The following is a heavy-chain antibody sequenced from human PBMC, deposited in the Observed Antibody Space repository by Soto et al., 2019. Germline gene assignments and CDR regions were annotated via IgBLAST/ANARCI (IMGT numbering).Heavy chain of an antibody. D-gene: IGHD2-15*01. J-gene: IGHJ4*02. CDR1: GDTFTNYG. CDR3: AREYTHSRDIIVAVADPDLDY. CDR2: ISGYNGNT. Sequence: QVQLVQSGPEVKKPGASVKVSCKASGDTFTNYGIVWVRQAPGQGLEWMGYISGYNGNTNYAQKFRGRVTMTTDTATSTTYMELRSLSSDDTAGYYCAREYTHSRDIIVAVADPDLDYWGQGTLVTVSS. V-gene: IGHV1-18*01.